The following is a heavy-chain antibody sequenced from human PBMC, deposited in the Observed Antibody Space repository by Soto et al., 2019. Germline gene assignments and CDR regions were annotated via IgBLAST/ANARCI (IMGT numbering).Heavy chain of an antibody. CDR1: GFTFSSYD. J-gene: IGHJ4*02. V-gene: IGHV3-48*03. CDR2: ISNGGSRI. CDR3: ARGYTGGWARGGQNDS. Sequence: PGGSLRLSCAASGFTFSSYDMNWVRQAPGKGLEWISYISNGGSRIYYAESLKGRFTISRDNAKNSLHLQMNSLRAEDTAVYYCARGYTGGWARGGQNDSWGQGTLVTVSS. D-gene: IGHD6-19*01.